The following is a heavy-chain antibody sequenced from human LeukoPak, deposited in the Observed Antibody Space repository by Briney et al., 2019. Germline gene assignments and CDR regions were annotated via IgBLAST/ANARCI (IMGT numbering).Heavy chain of an antibody. CDR2: ISGSGGST. Sequence: GGSLRLSCAASGFTFSSYAMSWVRQAPGKGLEWVSAISGSGGSTYYADSVKGRFTISRDNSKNTLYLQMNSLRAEDTAVYYCAKDQVMVLYYYYYMDVWGKGTTVTVSS. CDR3: AKDQVMVLYYYYYMDV. CDR1: GFTFSSYA. J-gene: IGHJ6*03. V-gene: IGHV3-23*01. D-gene: IGHD2/OR15-2a*01.